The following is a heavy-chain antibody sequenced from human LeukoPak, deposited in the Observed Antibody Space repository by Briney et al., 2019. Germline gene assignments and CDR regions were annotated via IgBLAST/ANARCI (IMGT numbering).Heavy chain of an antibody. Sequence: GGSLRLSCAASGFTFRPYPMIWVRQAPGKGVEWGSGITGSGTSTYYAGSVNGRFTISRDNSKNTLYLQMSSLRAEDTAVYFCARAKRGTPLPISYYYYAMDVWGQGTTVTVSS. CDR2: ITGSGTST. CDR3: ARAKRGTPLPISYYYYAMDV. D-gene: IGHD1-1*01. CDR1: GFTFRPYP. J-gene: IGHJ6*02. V-gene: IGHV3-23*01.